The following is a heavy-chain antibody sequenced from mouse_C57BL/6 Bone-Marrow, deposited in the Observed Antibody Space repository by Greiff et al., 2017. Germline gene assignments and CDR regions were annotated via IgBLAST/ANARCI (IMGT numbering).Heavy chain of an antibody. CDR2: ISSGGSYT. CDR1: GFTFSSYG. J-gene: IGHJ3*01. V-gene: IGHV5-6*01. Sequence: EVQVVESGGDLVKPGGSLKLSCAASGFTFSSYGMSWVRQTPDKRLEWVATISSGGSYTYYPDSVKGRFTISRDNAKNTLYLQMSSLKSEDTAMYYCARHGMRGLAYWGQGTLVTVSA. CDR3: ARHGMRGLAY.